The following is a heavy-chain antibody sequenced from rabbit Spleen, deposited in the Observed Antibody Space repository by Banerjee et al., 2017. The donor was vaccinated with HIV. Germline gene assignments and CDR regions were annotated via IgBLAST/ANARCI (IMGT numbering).Heavy chain of an antibody. CDR2: IYIGNGGT. CDR3: ARDTGSSFSTYGMDL. D-gene: IGHD8-1*01. V-gene: IGHV1S40*01. CDR1: GFSFSSNYW. J-gene: IGHJ6*01. Sequence: QSLEESGGDLVKPGASLTLTCTASGFSFSSNYWICWVRQAPGKGLELIACIYIGNGGTYYASWAKGRVTISKTSSTTVDLQMTSLTAADTATYFCARDTGSSFSTYGMDLWAQAPSSPS.